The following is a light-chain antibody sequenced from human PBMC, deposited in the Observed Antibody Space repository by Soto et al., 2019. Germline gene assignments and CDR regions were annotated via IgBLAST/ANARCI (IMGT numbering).Light chain of an antibody. CDR1: QSVSSY. J-gene: IGKJ4*01. CDR3: QQRSNWPLT. CDR2: DAS. V-gene: IGKV3-11*01. Sequence: EIVLTQSPATLSLSPGERATLSCRASQSVSSYLAWYQQKPGQAPRLLIYDASNRATGIAARFSGSGSGTDFTLTISSLEPEDFAVYYCQQRSNWPLTFGGGTKAEIK.